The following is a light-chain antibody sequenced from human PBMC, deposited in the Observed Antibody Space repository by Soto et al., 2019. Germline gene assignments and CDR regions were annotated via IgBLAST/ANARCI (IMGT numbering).Light chain of an antibody. Sequence: QSALTQPPSASGSPGQSVTISCTGTSSDAGGYYYVSWYQQHPGKAPKLMIYEVTNRPSGVSTRFSGSKSGNTASLTISGLQAEDDADYYCCSFTSGNTAYVFGTGTKLTVL. CDR3: CSFTSGNTAYV. CDR1: SSDAGGYYY. V-gene: IGLV2-14*01. CDR2: EVT. J-gene: IGLJ1*01.